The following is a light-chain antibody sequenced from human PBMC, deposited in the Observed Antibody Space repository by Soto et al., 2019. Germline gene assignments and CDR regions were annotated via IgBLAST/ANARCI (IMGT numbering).Light chain of an antibody. V-gene: IGLV2-14*01. CDR3: SSYTSSSTLKV. Sequence: QSVLTQPASVSGSPGQSITISCTGTSSDVGGYNYVSWYQQHPGEAPKLMIYDVSNRPSGVSNRFSGSKSGNTASLTISGLQAEDEADYYCSSYTSSSTLKVFGTGTKVTVL. CDR1: SSDVGGYNY. J-gene: IGLJ1*01. CDR2: DVS.